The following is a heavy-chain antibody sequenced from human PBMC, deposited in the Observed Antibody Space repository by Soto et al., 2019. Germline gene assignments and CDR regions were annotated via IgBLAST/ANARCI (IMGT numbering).Heavy chain of an antibody. Sequence: EVQLLESGGGLVQPGGSVRLSCAASGLTFGNYAMSWVRQAPGKGLEWVSAISGDSGRTYYADSVKGRFTISRDDSKNTLYLQMNTLRAEDTAVYYCAVTPNCGRDCSAASYWYFDIWVRGTLVTVSS. V-gene: IGHV3-23*01. J-gene: IGHJ2*01. CDR2: ISGDSGRT. CDR3: AVTPNCGRDCSAASYWYFDI. D-gene: IGHD2-21*02. CDR1: GLTFGNYA.